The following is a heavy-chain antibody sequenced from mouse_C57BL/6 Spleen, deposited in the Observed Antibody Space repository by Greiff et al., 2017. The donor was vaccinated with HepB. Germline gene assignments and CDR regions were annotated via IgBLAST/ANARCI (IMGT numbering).Heavy chain of an antibody. V-gene: IGHV1-5*01. J-gene: IGHJ3*01. CDR2: IYPGNSDT. CDR1: GYTFTSYW. D-gene: IGHD3-3*01. CDR3: TRLGKTGNWFAY. Sequence: EVKVEESGTVLARPGASVKMSCKTSGYTFTSYWMHWVKQRPGQGLEWIGAIYPGNSDTSYNQKFKGKAKLTAVTSASTAYMELSSLTNEDSAVYYCTRLGKTGNWFAYWGQGTLVTVSA.